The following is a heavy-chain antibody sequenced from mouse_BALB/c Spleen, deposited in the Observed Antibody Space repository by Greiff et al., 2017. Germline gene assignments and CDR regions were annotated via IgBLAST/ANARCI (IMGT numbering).Heavy chain of an antibody. CDR1: GYTFTDYA. CDR2: ISTYSGNT. J-gene: IGHJ4*01. CDR3: ASQTGYYYAMDY. V-gene: IGHV1-67*01. Sequence: QVQLQQSGPELVRPGVSVKISCKGSGYTFTDYAMHWVKQSHAKSLEWIGVISTYSGNTNYNQKFKGKATMTVDNSSSTTYMELARLTSEDSAIYYCASQTGYYYAMDYWGQGTSVTVSS. D-gene: IGHD4-1*01.